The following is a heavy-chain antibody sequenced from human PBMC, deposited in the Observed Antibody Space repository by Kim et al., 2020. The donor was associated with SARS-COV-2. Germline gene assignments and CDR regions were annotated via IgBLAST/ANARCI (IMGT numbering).Heavy chain of an antibody. CDR1: GGSFSGYY. D-gene: IGHD3-22*01. CDR3: ARGHDYYDSSAYGY. J-gene: IGHJ4*02. V-gene: IGHV4-34*01. Sequence: SETLSLTCAVYGGSFSGYYWSWIRQPPGKGLEWIGEINHSGSTNYNPSLKSRVTISVDTSKNQFSLKLSSVTAADTAVYYCARGHDYYDSSAYGYWGQGTLVTVSS. CDR2: INHSGST.